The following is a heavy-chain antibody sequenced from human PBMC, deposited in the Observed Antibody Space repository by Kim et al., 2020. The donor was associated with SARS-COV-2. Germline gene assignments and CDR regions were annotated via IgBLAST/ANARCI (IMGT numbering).Heavy chain of an antibody. V-gene: IGHV3-30*02. D-gene: IGHD1-20*01. J-gene: IGHJ4*02. CDR3: AKGKNTWKYFDY. Sequence: KYYADSGRGLFTISRDDSNSTPYLQMNSLRGEDTALYYCAKGKNTWKYFDYWGQGTLVTVSS. CDR2: K.